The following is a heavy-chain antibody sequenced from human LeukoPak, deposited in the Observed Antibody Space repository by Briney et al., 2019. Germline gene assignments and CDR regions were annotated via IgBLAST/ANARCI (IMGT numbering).Heavy chain of an antibody. D-gene: IGHD2-21*01. J-gene: IGHJ4*02. Sequence: SVKVSCKASGGTFSSYAISWVRQAPGQGLEWMGGIIPIFGTANYAQKFQGRVTITADESTSTAYMELSSLRSEDTAVYYCARERVWPQKKGYFDYWGQGTLVTVSS. CDR2: IIPIFGTA. CDR1: GGTFSSYA. V-gene: IGHV1-69*13. CDR3: ARERVWPQKKGYFDY.